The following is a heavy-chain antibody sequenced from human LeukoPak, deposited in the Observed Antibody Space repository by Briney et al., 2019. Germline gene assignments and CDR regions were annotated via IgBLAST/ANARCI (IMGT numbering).Heavy chain of an antibody. D-gene: IGHD4-23*01. CDR2: INHSGST. CDR1: GGSFSGYY. CDR3: ARMTTVVTPAYCDY. V-gene: IGHV4-34*01. J-gene: IGHJ4*02. Sequence: SETLSLTCAVYGGSFSGYYWSWIRQPPGKGLEWIGEINHSGSTNYNPSLKSRVTMSVDTSKNQFSLKLSSVTAADTAVYYCARMTTVVTPAYCDYWCQGTLVTVSS.